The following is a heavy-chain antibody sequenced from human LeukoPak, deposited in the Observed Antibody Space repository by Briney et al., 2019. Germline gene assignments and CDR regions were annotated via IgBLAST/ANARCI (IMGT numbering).Heavy chain of an antibody. Sequence: GGALRLSCAASGFTFSSYSMNWVRQAPGKGLEWVSSISSSSSYIYYADSVKGRFTISRDNAKNSLYLQMNSLRAEDTAVYYCARVMYSSSWPGAFDIWGQGTMVTVSS. CDR3: ARVMYSSSWPGAFDI. D-gene: IGHD6-13*01. J-gene: IGHJ3*02. CDR1: GFTFSSYS. V-gene: IGHV3-21*01. CDR2: ISSSSSYI.